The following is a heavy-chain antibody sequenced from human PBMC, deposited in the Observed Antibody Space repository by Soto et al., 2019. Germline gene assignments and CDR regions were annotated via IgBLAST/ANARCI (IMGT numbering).Heavy chain of an antibody. CDR1: GGSFSGYY. Sequence: SETLSLTCAVYGGSFSGYYWSWIRQPPGKGLEWIGEINHSGSTNYNPSLKSRVTISVDTSKNQFSLKLSSVTAADTAVYYCAIPTTVTTNYYYMDVWGKGTTVTVSS. D-gene: IGHD4-17*01. V-gene: IGHV4-34*01. CDR2: INHSGST. CDR3: AIPTTVTTNYYYMDV. J-gene: IGHJ6*03.